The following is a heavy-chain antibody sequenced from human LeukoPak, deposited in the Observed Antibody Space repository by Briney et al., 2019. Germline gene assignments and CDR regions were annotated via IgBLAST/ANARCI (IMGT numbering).Heavy chain of an antibody. J-gene: IGHJ5*02. D-gene: IGHD1-7*01. CDR3: AKDYSVELGFDP. Sequence: APVKVSCKASGYTFTKYYIHWVRQVPGQGLEWMGWINPKSGGTYYAQEFQGRVTLTRDTSISTVYMELSRLRSDDTAVYYCAKDYSVELGFDPWGQGTLVTVSS. CDR2: INPKSGGT. CDR1: GYTFTKYY. V-gene: IGHV1-2*02.